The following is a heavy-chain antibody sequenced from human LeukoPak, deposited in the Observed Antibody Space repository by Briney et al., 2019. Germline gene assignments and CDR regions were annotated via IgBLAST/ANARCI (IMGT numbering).Heavy chain of an antibody. CDR3: VRAWDSEIDY. CDR2: INPNSGGT. CDR1: GYTFTGYY. Sequence: GASVKVSCKASGYTFTGYYMHWVRQAPGQGLEWMGWINPNSGGTNYAQKFQGRVTMTRDTSISTAYMELSRPRSDDTAVYYCVRAWDSEIDYWGQGTLVTVSS. D-gene: IGHD1-26*01. J-gene: IGHJ4*02. V-gene: IGHV1-2*02.